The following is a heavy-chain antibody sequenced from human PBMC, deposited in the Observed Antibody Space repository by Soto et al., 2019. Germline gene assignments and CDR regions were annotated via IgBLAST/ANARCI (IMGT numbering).Heavy chain of an antibody. J-gene: IGHJ5*02. CDR3: ARRERAAGTDWWFDP. CDR1: AGSISSSSFH. V-gene: IGHV4-39*01. Sequence: QLQLQESGPGLVKPSETLSLTCTVSAGSISSSSFHWGWIRQPPGKGLEWIGSSYYSGSTYYSPSLKSRVTISVDTCKKQFSLKLSSVTAADPAVYYCARRERAAGTDWWFDPWGQGTLVTVSS. CDR2: SYYSGST. D-gene: IGHD6-13*01.